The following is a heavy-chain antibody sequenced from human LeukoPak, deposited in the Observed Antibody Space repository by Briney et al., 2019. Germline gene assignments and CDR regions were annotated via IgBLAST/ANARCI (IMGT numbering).Heavy chain of an antibody. J-gene: IGHJ4*02. CDR1: GYTFIAYY. Sequence: ASVKVSCKASGYTFIAYYMHWVRQVPGQGLEWMGWLNPKPGGTLYAQKFEGRITLTRDTSSSTAYMELSDLTSDDTAVYYCTRSVRNGHIDYWGQGTLVTVSS. D-gene: IGHD2-21*01. CDR2: LNPKPGGT. V-gene: IGHV1-2*02. CDR3: TRSVRNGHIDY.